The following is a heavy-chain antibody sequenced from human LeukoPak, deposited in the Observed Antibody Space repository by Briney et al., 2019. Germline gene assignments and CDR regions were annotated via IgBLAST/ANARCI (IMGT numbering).Heavy chain of an antibody. Sequence: QPGGSLGLSCAASGFTFSSYGMHWVRQAPGKGLEWVAVIWYDGSNKYYADSVKGRFTISRDNSKNTLYLQMDSLRAEDTAVYYCARDPGYSYVEGFYWGQGTLVTVSS. J-gene: IGHJ4*02. D-gene: IGHD5-18*01. V-gene: IGHV3-33*01. CDR1: GFTFSSYG. CDR3: ARDPGYSYVEGFY. CDR2: IWYDGSNK.